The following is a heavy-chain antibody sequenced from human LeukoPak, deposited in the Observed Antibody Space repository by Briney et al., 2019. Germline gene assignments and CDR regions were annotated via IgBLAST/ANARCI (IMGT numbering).Heavy chain of an antibody. J-gene: IGHJ3*02. Sequence: PGGSLRLSCAASGFTFSSYAMSWVRQAPGKGLEWVSAISGSGGSTYYADSVKGRFTISRDNSKNTLYLQMNSLRAEDTAVYYCAKFSSYYYDSSGYGAFDIWGQGTMVTVSS. V-gene: IGHV3-23*01. CDR2: ISGSGGST. D-gene: IGHD3-22*01. CDR3: AKFSSYYYDSSGYGAFDI. CDR1: GFTFSSYA.